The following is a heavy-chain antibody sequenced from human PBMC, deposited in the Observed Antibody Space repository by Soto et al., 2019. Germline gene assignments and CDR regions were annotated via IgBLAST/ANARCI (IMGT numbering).Heavy chain of an antibody. V-gene: IGHV3-49*03. CDR3: TRFNEFNLVYGMDV. D-gene: IGHD6-6*01. CDR1: GFTFGDYA. Sequence: PGGSLRLSCTASGFTFGDYAMSWFRQAPGKGLEWVGFIRSKAYGGTTEYAASVKGRFTISRDDSKSIAYLQMNSLKTEDTAVYYCTRFNEFNLVYGMDVWGQGTTVTVSS. CDR2: IRSKAYGGTT. J-gene: IGHJ6*02.